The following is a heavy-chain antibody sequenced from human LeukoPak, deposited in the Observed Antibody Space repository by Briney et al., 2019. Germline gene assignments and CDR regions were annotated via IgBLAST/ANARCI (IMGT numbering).Heavy chain of an antibody. J-gene: IGHJ4*02. Sequence: GGSLRLSCAASGFTFSNYAMNWVRQAPGKGLEWVSGISGRGESTYYADSVKGRFSISRDNSKSTLFLQVSSLRDEDTAVYYCTKSFLTAAGVASFWGQGTLVTASS. CDR1: GFTFSNYA. D-gene: IGHD6-13*01. CDR3: TKSFLTAAGVASF. CDR2: ISGRGEST. V-gene: IGHV3-23*01.